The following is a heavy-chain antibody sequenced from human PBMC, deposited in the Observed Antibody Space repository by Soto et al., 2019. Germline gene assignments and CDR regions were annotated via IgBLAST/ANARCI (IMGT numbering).Heavy chain of an antibody. Sequence: QVQLVQSGAEVRKPGSSVRVSCKASGGSFNRHTISWVRQAPGQGLEWMGGIIPIFGTANHAQKFQGRVTIIADESTSTVYMELSRLRSDATAIYYCARGWGYDSTDYYYAYWGQGPLVIVSS. CDR1: GGSFNRHT. CDR2: IIPIFGTA. CDR3: ARGWGYDSTDYYYAY. V-gene: IGHV1-69*01. D-gene: IGHD3-22*01. J-gene: IGHJ4*02.